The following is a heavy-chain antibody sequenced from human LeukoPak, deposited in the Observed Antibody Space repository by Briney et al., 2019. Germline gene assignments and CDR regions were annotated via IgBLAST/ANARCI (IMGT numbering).Heavy chain of an antibody. CDR3: AHRRITMVRGVIGFDY. CDR1: GFSLSTSGVG. Sequence: SGPTLVKPTQTLTLTCTFTGFSLSTSGVGVCWIRQPPGKALEWLALIYWDDDKRYSPSLKSRLTITKDTSKNQVVLTMTNMDPVDTATYYCAHRRITMVRGVIGFDYWGQGTLVTVSS. CDR2: IYWDDDK. J-gene: IGHJ4*02. V-gene: IGHV2-5*02. D-gene: IGHD3-10*01.